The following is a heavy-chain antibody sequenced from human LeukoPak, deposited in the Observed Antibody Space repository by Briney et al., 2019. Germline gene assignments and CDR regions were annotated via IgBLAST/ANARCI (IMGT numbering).Heavy chain of an antibody. V-gene: IGHV3-20*04. J-gene: IGHJ4*02. Sequence: PGGSLRLSCAASGFTFDDYGMSWVRQAPGKGLEWVSGINWNGGSTGYADSVKGRFTISRDNAKNSLYLQMNSLRAEDTALYYCARSSGYDFWSGHPNDYWGQGTLVTVSS. CDR1: GFTFDDYG. CDR2: INWNGGST. CDR3: ARSSGYDFWSGHPNDY. D-gene: IGHD3-3*01.